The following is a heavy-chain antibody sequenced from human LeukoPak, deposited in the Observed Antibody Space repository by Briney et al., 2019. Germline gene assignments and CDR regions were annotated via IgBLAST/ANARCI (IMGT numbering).Heavy chain of an antibody. Sequence: GGSLRLSCAASGFTFSTYAMGWVRQAPGKGLEWVSTISGSGGSTFYADSVRGQFTISRDNSKNTVYLQMNSLRVEDTAVLYCAKMRGQLQLQYYMDVWGPGTTVAVSS. D-gene: IGHD6-6*01. CDR2: ISGSGGST. CDR3: AKMRGQLQLQYYMDV. V-gene: IGHV3-23*01. CDR1: GFTFSTYA. J-gene: IGHJ6*03.